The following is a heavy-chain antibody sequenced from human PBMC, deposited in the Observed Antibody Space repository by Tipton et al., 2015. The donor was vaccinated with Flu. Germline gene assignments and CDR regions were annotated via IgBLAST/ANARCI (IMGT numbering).Heavy chain of an antibody. Sequence: SLTCSVSGASISSGGYYWTWIRQLPGKGLEWIGHIYYSGTTLYNPSLKSRLTISIDTSKNQFSLNLNSMTVADTAVYFCARDGRPYCDTTGCHSPHVFDIWGQGTMVTVSS. CDR1: GASISSGGYY. J-gene: IGHJ3*02. CDR3: ARDGRPYCDTTGCHSPHVFDI. CDR2: IYYSGTT. D-gene: IGHD2-2*02. V-gene: IGHV4-31*03.